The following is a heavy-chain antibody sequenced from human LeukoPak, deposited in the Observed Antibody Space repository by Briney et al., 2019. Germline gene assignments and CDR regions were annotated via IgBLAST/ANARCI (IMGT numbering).Heavy chain of an antibody. CDR2: ISPDDSEI. V-gene: IGHV5-51*01. CDR3: ARHEGSGSYYSY. CDR1: GYSFTTYW. J-gene: IGHJ4*02. Sequence: GESLKISCKGSGYSFTTYWIAWVRQLPGRGLEWMGIISPDDSEIRYSPSFRGQVTISADKSTSTAYLQWSRLKASDTAIYYCARHEGSGSYYSYWGQGTLVTVSS. D-gene: IGHD1-26*01.